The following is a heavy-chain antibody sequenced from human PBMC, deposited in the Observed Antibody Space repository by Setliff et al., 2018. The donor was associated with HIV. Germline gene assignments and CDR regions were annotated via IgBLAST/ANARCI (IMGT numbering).Heavy chain of an antibody. V-gene: IGHV3-23*01. CDR1: GLTFSSYS. D-gene: IGHD2-2*01. CDR2: LSEGGYDT. J-gene: IGHJ4*02. CDR3: TKGAVPAAIGGYYFDS. Sequence: GGSLRLSCVASGLTFSSYSMNWVRQAPGKGLEWVSSLSEGGYDTYYADSVKGRFTISRDNSKNTLYLQMNSLRAEDTAVYFCTKGAVPAAIGGYYFDSWGQGTLVTVSS.